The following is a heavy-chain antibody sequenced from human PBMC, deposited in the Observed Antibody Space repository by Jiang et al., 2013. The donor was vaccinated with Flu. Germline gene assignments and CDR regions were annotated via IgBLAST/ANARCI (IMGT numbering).Heavy chain of an antibody. J-gene: IGHJ4*02. CDR1: GYTFTSYY. CDR3: ARGLGHCNDGGCL. CDR2: INPSGGST. Sequence: SGAEVKKPGASVKVSCKASGYTFTSYYMHWVRQAPGQGLEWMGIINPSGGSTTYAQKFQGGVTMTTDTSTSTVYMELSSLRSEDTAVYYCARGLGHCNDGGCLWGQGTLVTISS. D-gene: IGHD2-15*01. V-gene: IGHV1-46*03.